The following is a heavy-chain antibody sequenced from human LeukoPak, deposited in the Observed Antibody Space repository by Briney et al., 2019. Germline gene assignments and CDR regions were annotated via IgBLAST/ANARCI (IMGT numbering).Heavy chain of an antibody. D-gene: IGHD3-9*01. CDR2: IKQDGSEK. J-gene: IGHJ4*02. CDR3: ARVIHLRYFDWFFDY. Sequence: GGSLRLSCAASGFTFSSYWMSWVRQAPGKGLEWVANIKQDGSEKYYVDSVKGRFTISRDNAKNSLYLQMNSLRAEDTAVYYCARVIHLRYFDWFFDYWGQGTLVTVSS. CDR1: GFTFSSYW. V-gene: IGHV3-7*04.